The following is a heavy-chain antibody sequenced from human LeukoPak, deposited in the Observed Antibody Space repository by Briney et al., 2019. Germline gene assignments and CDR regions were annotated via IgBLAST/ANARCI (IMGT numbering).Heavy chain of an antibody. Sequence: GASVKVSCKASGYSFTGQYMHWVRPAPGQGLEWMGWINPNSGDTNYAQKFQGRVTMTRDTSISTAYMELTRLTSDDTAVYFCAKDSYVVSGYCYYWGQGTLVTVSS. CDR1: GYSFTGQY. CDR3: AKDSYVVSGYCYY. D-gene: IGHD3-22*01. CDR2: INPNSGDT. J-gene: IGHJ4*02. V-gene: IGHV1-2*02.